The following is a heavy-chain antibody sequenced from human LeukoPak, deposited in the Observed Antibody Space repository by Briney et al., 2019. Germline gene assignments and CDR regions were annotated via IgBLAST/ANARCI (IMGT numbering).Heavy chain of an antibody. V-gene: IGHV4-39*01. CDR1: GGSISSSGYY. Sequence: SETLSLTCTVSGGSISSSGYYWGWIRQPPGKGLEWIGSIYYSGNTYYNSSLKSRVTISVDTSKNQFSLKLSSVTAADAAVYYCARHRDQWLAAFDYWGQGTLVTVSS. J-gene: IGHJ4*02. D-gene: IGHD6-19*01. CDR3: ARHRDQWLAAFDY. CDR2: IYYSGNT.